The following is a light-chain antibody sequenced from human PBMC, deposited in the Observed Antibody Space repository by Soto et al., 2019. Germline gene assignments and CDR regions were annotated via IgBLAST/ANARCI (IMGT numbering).Light chain of an antibody. Sequence: DIQMTHSPSSLSASVGDRVTITCRASQSISSYLNWYQQKPGKAPKLLVYATSTLHSEVPSRFSGRGSGTDFTLTISSLQPEDFATYCCQQTYSNPRTFGQGTKVEIK. J-gene: IGKJ1*01. CDR1: QSISSY. V-gene: IGKV1-39*01. CDR3: QQTYSNPRT. CDR2: ATS.